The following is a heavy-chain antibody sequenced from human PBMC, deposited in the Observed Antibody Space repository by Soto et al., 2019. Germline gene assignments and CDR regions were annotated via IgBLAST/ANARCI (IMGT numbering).Heavy chain of an antibody. D-gene: IGHD3-9*01. Sequence: SETLSLTCAVSGGSISSSNWWSWVRQPPGKGLEWIGEIYHSGSTNYNPSLKSRVTISVDKSKNQFSLKLSSVTAADTAVYYCARERTLGLRYFDWAGSYYYGMDVWGQGTTVTVSS. CDR1: GGSISSSNW. CDR3: ARERTLGLRYFDWAGSYYYGMDV. CDR2: IYHSGST. J-gene: IGHJ6*02. V-gene: IGHV4-4*02.